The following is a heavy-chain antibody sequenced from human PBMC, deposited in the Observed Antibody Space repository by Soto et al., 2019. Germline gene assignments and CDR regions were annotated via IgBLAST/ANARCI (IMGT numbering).Heavy chain of an antibody. Sequence: GGSLRLSCAASGFNVSSNYMSWVRQAPGKGLEWVSVIYSGGSTYYADSVKGRFTISRDNSKNTLYLQMNSLRAEDTAVYYCARAAKDNWNYAGSYYYGMDVWGQGTTVTVSS. J-gene: IGHJ6*02. CDR2: IYSGGST. V-gene: IGHV3-53*01. CDR1: GFNVSSNY. CDR3: ARAAKDNWNYAGSYYYGMDV. D-gene: IGHD1-7*01.